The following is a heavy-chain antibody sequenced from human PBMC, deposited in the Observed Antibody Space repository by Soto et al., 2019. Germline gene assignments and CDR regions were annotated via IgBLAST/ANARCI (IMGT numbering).Heavy chain of an antibody. J-gene: IGHJ6*03. CDR3: AKGPAAGNYYYYYMDV. V-gene: IGHV3-23*01. D-gene: IGHD6-13*01. CDR1: GFTFSSYA. CDR2: ISGSGGST. Sequence: PGGSLRLSCAASGFTFSSYAMSWVRQAPGKGLEWVSAISGSGGSTYYADSVKGRFTISRDNSKNTLYQQMNSLRAEDTAVYYCAKGPAAGNYYYYYMDVWGKGTTVTVSS.